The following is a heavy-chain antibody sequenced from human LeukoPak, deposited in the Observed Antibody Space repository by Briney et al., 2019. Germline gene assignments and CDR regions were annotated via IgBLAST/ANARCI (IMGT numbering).Heavy chain of an antibody. D-gene: IGHD1-26*01. CDR2: IRSSSSAI. CDR1: GFTFSSYS. V-gene: IGHV3-48*02. CDR3: ARDLYYGFDY. J-gene: IGHJ4*02. Sequence: GGSLRLSCATSGFTFSSYSMHWVRQAPGKGLEWVSYIRSSSSAIKYADSVKGRFTISRDNAKNSLYLQMNSLRDKDTAVYYCARDLYYGFDYWGQGTLVSVSS.